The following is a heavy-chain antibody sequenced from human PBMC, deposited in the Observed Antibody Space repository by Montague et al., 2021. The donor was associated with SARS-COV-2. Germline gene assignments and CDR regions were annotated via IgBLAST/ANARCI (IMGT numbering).Heavy chain of an antibody. D-gene: IGHD6-19*01. Sequence: SLRLSCAASGFIFSNYAMTWVRQAPGKGLEWVPTMSGSGVRRDYXXSLKGRFTISRDSSKNTLYLQMNSLRVEDTAVYYCAKDTATIRIAVALMDVWGQGTTVIVSS. V-gene: IGHV3-23*01. J-gene: IGHJ6*02. CDR3: AKDTATIRIAVALMDV. CDR2: MSGSGVRR. CDR1: GFIFSNYA.